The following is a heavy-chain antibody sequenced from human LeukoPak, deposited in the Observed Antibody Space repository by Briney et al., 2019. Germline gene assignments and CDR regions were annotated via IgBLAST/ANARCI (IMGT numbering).Heavy chain of an antibody. CDR2: ISSSNYI. V-gene: IGHV3-21*01. D-gene: IGHD5-24*01. CDR1: GFTFSTYR. J-gene: IGHJ4*02. Sequence: PGGSLRLSCAASGFTFSTYRMNWVRQAPEKGLEWVSAISSSNYIYYADSVKGRFTISRDNAKNSLYLQMNSLRAEDTAVYYCASDGKHGYNLDYWGQGTLVTVSS. CDR3: ASDGKHGYNLDY.